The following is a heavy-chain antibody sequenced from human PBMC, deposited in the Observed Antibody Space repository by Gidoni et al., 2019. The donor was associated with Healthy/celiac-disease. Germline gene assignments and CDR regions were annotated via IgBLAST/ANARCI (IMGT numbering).Heavy chain of an antibody. J-gene: IGHJ6*02. CDR3: ARGGIAVAGFVGYYGMDV. D-gene: IGHD6-19*01. CDR2: IGTAGDT. CDR1: GFTFSSYD. V-gene: IGHV3-13*04. Sequence: EVQLVESGGGLVQPGGSLRLSCAASGFTFSSYDMHWVRQATGKGLEWVSAIGTAGDTYYPGTVKGRFTISRENAKNSLYLQMNSLRAGDTAVYYCARGGIAVAGFVGYYGMDVWGQGTTVTVSS.